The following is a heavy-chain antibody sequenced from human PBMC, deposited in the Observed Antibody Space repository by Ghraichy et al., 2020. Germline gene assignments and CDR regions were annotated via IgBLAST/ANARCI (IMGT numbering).Heavy chain of an antibody. V-gene: IGHV4-59*08. CDR2: IYYSGTT. CDR1: GGSISNYY. J-gene: IGHJ6*02. Sequence: SETLSLTCTVSGGSISNYYWSWIRQPPGKGLEWIGYIYYSGTTDYNPSLKSRVTILLDTSRNQFSLKLSSVTAADTAVYYCARRSRLAAAAGGGMDVWGQGTTVTVSS. D-gene: IGHD6-13*01. CDR3: ARRSRLAAAAGGGMDV.